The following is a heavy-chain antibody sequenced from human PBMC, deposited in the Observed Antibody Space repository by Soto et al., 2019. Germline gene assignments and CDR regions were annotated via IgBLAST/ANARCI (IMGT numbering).Heavy chain of an antibody. CDR2: IYHSGTT. CDR1: GGSLSPYY. D-gene: IGHD2-2*02. CDR3: ARGGRYLYAMDV. V-gene: IGHV4-59*01. J-gene: IGHJ6*02. Sequence: QVQLQESGPGLVKPSDTLSLTCTVSGGSLSPYYWSWIRQPPGKGLEWIGYIYHSGTTNYNPSLKSRVSISVDTSKNQFSLKLSSVTAADTAVYYCARGGRYLYAMDVWGQWTTVSVSS.